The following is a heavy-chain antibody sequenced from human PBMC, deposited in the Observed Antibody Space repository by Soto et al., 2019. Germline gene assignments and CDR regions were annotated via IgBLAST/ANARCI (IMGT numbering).Heavy chain of an antibody. Sequence: QVQLVQSGAEVKKPGSSVKVSCKASGGTFSSYTISWVRQAPGQGLEWMGRIIPILGIANYAQKFQGRVTITADKSTSTAYMELSSLRSEDTAVYYCARLAIAAAESYYYYGMYVWGQGTTVTVSS. D-gene: IGHD6-13*01. CDR2: IIPILGIA. CDR1: GGTFSSYT. J-gene: IGHJ6*02. CDR3: ARLAIAAAESYYYYGMYV. V-gene: IGHV1-69*02.